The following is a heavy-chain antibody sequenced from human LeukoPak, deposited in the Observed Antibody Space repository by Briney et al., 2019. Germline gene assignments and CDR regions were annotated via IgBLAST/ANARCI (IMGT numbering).Heavy chain of an antibody. D-gene: IGHD5-18*01. CDR2: IYYSGST. V-gene: IGHV4-61*05. J-gene: IGHJ3*02. CDR3: ARRGYSYGYDAFDI. CDR1: GGSISSSSYH. Sequence: SETLSLTCTVSGGSISSSSYHWSWIRQPPGKGLEWIGYIYYSGSTTYNPSLKSRVTISVDTPKNQFSLKLSSVTAADTAVYYCARRGYSYGYDAFDIWGQGTVVTVSS.